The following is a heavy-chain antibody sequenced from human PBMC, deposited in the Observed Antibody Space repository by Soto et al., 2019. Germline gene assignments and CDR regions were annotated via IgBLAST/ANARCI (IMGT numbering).Heavy chain of an antibody. CDR2: INPSGGST. Sequence: KRYCXSSGYTFTRYYMHWVRQAPGQGIEWMGIINPSGGSTSYAQKFQGRVTMTRDTSTSTVYMELSSLRSEDTAVYYCARADIVVVPAAIPNYYYYYGMDVWGQGTTVTVSS. V-gene: IGHV1-46*01. CDR3: ARADIVVVPAAIPNYYYYYGMDV. J-gene: IGHJ6*02. CDR1: GYTFTRYY. D-gene: IGHD2-2*02.